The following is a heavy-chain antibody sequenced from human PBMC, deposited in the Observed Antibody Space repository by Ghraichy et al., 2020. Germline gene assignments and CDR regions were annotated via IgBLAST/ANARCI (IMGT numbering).Heavy chain of an antibody. Sequence: GGSLRLSCAASGFTFSTYWMSWVRQAPGKGLEWVGNIKQDGSEKYYVDSVKGQFTIYRDNAKNSLYLEMHSLRAEDTAVFYCARVTYYPVSGTYSFGMDVWGQGTTVTVSS. D-gene: IGHD3-10*01. CDR3: ARVTYYPVSGTYSFGMDV. V-gene: IGHV3-7*01. CDR1: GFTFSTYW. J-gene: IGHJ6*02. CDR2: IKQDGSEK.